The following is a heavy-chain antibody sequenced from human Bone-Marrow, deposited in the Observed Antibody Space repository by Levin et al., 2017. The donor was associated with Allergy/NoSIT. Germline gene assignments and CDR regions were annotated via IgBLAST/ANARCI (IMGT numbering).Heavy chain of an antibody. CDR1: GFTFSHYG. D-gene: IGHD6-19*01. CDR3: AKDLGRSNGWTKPTYDDY. V-gene: IGHV3-23*01. Sequence: SGESLKISCAASGFTFSHYGMTWVRQAPGKGLEWVSAFTDTGGTYYADSVKGRFTISRDNSKNTLSLEMNSLRAEDTAVYYCAKDLGRSNGWTKPTYDDYWGQGTLVTVSS. J-gene: IGHJ4*02. CDR2: FTDTGGT.